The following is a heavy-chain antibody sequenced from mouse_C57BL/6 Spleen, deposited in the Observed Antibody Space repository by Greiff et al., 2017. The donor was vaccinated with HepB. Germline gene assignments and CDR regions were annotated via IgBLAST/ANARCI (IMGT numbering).Heavy chain of an antibody. D-gene: IGHD1-1*01. CDR2: IDPSDSYT. Sequence: QVQLQQPGAELVMPGASVKLSCKASGYTFTSYWMHWVKQRPGQGLEWIGEIDPSDSYTNYNQKFKGKSTLTVDKSSSTAYMQLSSLTSEDSAVYYCARLYYGSSYPGWFAYWGQGTLVTVSA. CDR3: ARLYYGSSYPGWFAY. CDR1: GYTFTSYW. J-gene: IGHJ3*01. V-gene: IGHV1-69*01.